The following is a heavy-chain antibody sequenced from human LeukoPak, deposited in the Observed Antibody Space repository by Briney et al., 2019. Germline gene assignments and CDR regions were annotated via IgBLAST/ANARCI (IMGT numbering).Heavy chain of an antibody. V-gene: IGHV3-23*01. Sequence: GRSLRLSCAASGFTFSNYAMGWVRQAPGKGLELVSSITSSGASEYYGDSVKGRFTISRDNYKNTLFLQMNSLRAEDTAVDYCASQDTVVISYFDYWGQGILVTVSS. D-gene: IGHD3-22*01. J-gene: IGHJ4*02. CDR1: GFTFSNYA. CDR2: ITSSGASE. CDR3: ASQDTVVISYFDY.